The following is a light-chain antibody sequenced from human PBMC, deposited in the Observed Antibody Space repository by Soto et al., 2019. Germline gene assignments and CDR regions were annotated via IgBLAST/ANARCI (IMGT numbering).Light chain of an antibody. V-gene: IGLV1-40*01. CDR2: GNS. CDR1: SSNIGAGYD. J-gene: IGLJ3*02. CDR3: QSYDSRLRGSGV. Sequence: QSVLTQPPSVSGAPGQRVTISCTGSSSNIGAGYDVHWYQQLPGTAPKLLIYGNSNRPSGVPDRFSGSKSGTSASLAITGLQDEDEADYYCQSYDSRLRGSGVFGGVPNLTVL.